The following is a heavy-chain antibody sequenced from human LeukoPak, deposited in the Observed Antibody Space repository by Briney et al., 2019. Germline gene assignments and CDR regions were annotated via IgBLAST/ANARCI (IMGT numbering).Heavy chain of an antibody. CDR3: ARDRPDYYDSSAYLRGLYSAFGY. CDR2: ISAYNGNS. CDR1: GYTFTSYG. J-gene: IGHJ4*02. Sequence: ASVKVSCKASGYTFTSYGISWVRQAPGQGLEWMGWISAYNGNSKYAQKLQGRVTMTTDTSTSTAYMELRSLRSDGTAVYYCARDRPDYYDSSAYLRGLYSAFGYWGQGTLVTVSS. D-gene: IGHD3-22*01. V-gene: IGHV1-18*01.